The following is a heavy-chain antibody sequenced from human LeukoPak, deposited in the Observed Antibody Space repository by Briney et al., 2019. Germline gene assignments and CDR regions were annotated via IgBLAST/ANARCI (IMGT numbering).Heavy chain of an antibody. V-gene: IGHV3-23*01. CDR3: AKSSDFWSGPDAFDI. CDR1: GFTLSSYA. J-gene: IGHJ3*02. D-gene: IGHD3-3*01. CDR2: ISGSVGST. Sequence: GGSLRLSCAASGFTLSSYAMSWVRQAPGKGLEWVSAISGSVGSTYYADSVKGRFTISRDNSKNTLYLQMNSLRGGDTAGYYCAKSSDFWSGPDAFDIWGQGTMVTVSS.